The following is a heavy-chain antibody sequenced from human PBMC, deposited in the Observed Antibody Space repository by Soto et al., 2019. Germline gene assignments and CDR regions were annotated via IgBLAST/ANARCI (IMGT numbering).Heavy chain of an antibody. D-gene: IGHD3-10*01. CDR3: VRDSELVDNYASGSYLDY. Sequence: QVQLVQSGAEVKKPGASVKVSCKASGYSVTNYYMHWVRQAPGQGLEWMGIIIPSGGGTNYAQKFQGXVXXXRXSSTSTVYMELRSLRSEDTAMYYCVRDSELVDNYASGSYLDYWGQGTLVTVSS. V-gene: IGHV1-46*01. CDR1: GYSVTNYY. J-gene: IGHJ4*02. CDR2: IIPSGGGT.